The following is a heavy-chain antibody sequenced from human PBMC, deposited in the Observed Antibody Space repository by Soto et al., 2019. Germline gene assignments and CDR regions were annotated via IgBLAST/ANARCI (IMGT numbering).Heavy chain of an antibody. J-gene: IGHJ4*02. Sequence: QVQLVESGGGVVQPGRSLRLSCAASGFTFSSYAMQWVRQAPGKGLEWVAVISYDGSNKYYADSVKGRFTISRDNSKKTLYMQVNSLRAEDTAVYYCARPDYGSGSYPAYWGQGTLVTVSS. V-gene: IGHV3-30-3*01. D-gene: IGHD3-10*01. CDR2: ISYDGSNK. CDR1: GFTFSSYA. CDR3: ARPDYGSGSYPAY.